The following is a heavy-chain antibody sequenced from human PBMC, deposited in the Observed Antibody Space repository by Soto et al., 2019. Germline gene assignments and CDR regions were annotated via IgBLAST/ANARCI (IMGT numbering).Heavy chain of an antibody. V-gene: IGHV3-66*01. D-gene: IGHD3-16*01. Sequence: GGSLRLSCAASGFTVSSNYMSWVRQAPGKGLEWVSVIYSGGSTYYADSVKGRFTISRDNSKNTLYLQMNSLRAEDTAVYYCARGGEDDYYYYYMDVWGKGTTVTVSS. CDR2: IYSGGST. CDR1: GFTVSSNY. CDR3: ARGGEDDYYYYYMDV. J-gene: IGHJ6*03.